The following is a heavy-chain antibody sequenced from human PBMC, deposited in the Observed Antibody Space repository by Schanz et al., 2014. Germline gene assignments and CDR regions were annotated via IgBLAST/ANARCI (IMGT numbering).Heavy chain of an antibody. Sequence: EVQLVESGGGLVKPGGSLRLSCAASGFTFSNTWMSWVRQAPGKGLEWVSAISGSGAGTYYADSVKGRFTFSRDNSKNTLYLQMNSLRAEDTAVYYCARNIIATARAYDIWGQGTMVTVSS. CDR1: GFTFSNTW. CDR2: ISGSGAGT. V-gene: IGHV3-23*04. D-gene: IGHD6-13*01. J-gene: IGHJ3*02. CDR3: ARNIIATARAYDI.